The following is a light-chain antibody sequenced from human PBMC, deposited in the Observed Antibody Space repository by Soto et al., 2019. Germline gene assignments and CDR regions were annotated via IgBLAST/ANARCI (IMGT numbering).Light chain of an antibody. CDR1: PSVSSY. CDR3: QQRSNWPPIT. Sequence: IVLTQSLATLSLYPGERATLSCRASPSVSSYLAWYQQKPGQAPGLLIYDASNRATGIPARFSGSGSGTDFTLTISSLEPEDFAVYYCQQRSNWPPITFGQGTRLEIK. CDR2: DAS. J-gene: IGKJ5*01. V-gene: IGKV3-11*01.